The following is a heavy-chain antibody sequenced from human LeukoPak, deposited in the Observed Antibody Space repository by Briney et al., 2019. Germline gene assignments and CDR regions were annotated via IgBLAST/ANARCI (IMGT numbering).Heavy chain of an antibody. CDR2: IKQGGSEK. Sequence: GGSLRLSCAASGFTFSSYWMTWVRQAPGKGLEWVANIKQGGSEKYYVDSVKGRFTISRDNAKNSLYLQMNSLRAEDTAVYYCAREGYYYDSSGYYYEVDSYFDYWGQGTLVTVSS. V-gene: IGHV3-7*01. CDR3: AREGYYYDSSGYYYEVDSYFDY. J-gene: IGHJ4*02. CDR1: GFTFSSYW. D-gene: IGHD3-22*01.